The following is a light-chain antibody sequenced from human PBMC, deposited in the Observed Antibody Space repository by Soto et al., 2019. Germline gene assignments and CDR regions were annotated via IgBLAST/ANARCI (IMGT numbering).Light chain of an antibody. V-gene: IGKV1-33*01. CDR2: DAS. Sequence: DIQMTQSPSSVSASVGDRFTVTFLASQGIAKWLAWYQQKPGKAPKLLIYDASNLQTGVPSRFSGSGSGTDFTFTISSLQPEDIATYYCQQYNNLITFGQGTRLEIK. CDR3: QQYNNLIT. J-gene: IGKJ5*01. CDR1: QGIAKW.